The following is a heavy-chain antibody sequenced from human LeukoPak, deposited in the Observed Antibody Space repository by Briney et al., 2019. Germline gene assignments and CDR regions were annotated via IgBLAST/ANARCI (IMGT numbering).Heavy chain of an antibody. CDR2: ISSSSSYI. CDR1: GFAFSSYS. J-gene: IGHJ4*02. V-gene: IGHV3-21*01. CDR3: ARDGDSSSLDY. D-gene: IGHD6-6*01. Sequence: GSLRLSCAASGFAFSSYSMYWVRQAPGKGLEWVSSISSSSSYIYYADSVKGRFTISRDNAKNSLYLQMNSLRAEDTAVYYCARDGDSSSLDYWGQGTLVTVSS.